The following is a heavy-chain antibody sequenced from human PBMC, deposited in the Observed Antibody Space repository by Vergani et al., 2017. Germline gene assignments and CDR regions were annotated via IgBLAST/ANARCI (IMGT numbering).Heavy chain of an antibody. V-gene: IGHV3-33*01. CDR3: ARDLRLLYNRFDP. CDR1: GFTFNQYG. Sequence: QVQLVESGGGVVQPGRSLRLSCAASGFTFNQYGMPLVRPAPGKGLEWVEVTWYDGNNKQYADSVKGRFTISRDNSKSTMYLQMNSLRYEDTGVYYCARDLRLLYNRFDPWGKGTLVTVSS. D-gene: IGHD1-14*01. CDR2: TWYDGNNK. J-gene: IGHJ5*02.